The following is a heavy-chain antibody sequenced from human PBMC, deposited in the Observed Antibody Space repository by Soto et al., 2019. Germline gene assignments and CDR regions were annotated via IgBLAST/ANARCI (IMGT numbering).Heavy chain of an antibody. CDR1: GFSLSTSGVG. J-gene: IGHJ4*02. CDR3: AHSVSPRSPNYFDY. V-gene: IGHV2-5*02. Sequence: SGPTLVNPTQTLTLTCTFSGFSLSTSGVGVGWIRQPPGKALEWPALIYWDDDKRYSPSLKSRLTITKDTSKNQVVLTMNNMNPVDTATYYCAHSVSPRSPNYFDYWGQGTLVTVSS. CDR2: IYWDDDK.